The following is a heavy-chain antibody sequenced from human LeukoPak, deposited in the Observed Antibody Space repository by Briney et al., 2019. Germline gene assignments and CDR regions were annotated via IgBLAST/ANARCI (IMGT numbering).Heavy chain of an antibody. CDR3: AKTNLIVVPSTIRRGGFFDY. D-gene: IGHD2-2*01. CDR1: GFTFSSYA. J-gene: IGHJ4*02. CDR2: ICGSGGST. Sequence: GGSLRLSCRTSGFTFSSYAMSWVRQAPGTGLEWVSAICGSGGSTYSADSVRGRFTISRDNSKNILYLQMNSLRAEDTAIYYCAKTNLIVVPSTIRRGGFFDYWGQGTLVTVSS. V-gene: IGHV3-23*01.